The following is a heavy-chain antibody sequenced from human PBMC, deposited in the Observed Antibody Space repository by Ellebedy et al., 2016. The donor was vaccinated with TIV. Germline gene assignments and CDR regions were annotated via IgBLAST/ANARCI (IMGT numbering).Heavy chain of an antibody. V-gene: IGHV1-46*01. CDR3: ATGFMVRGTLWFDP. J-gene: IGHJ5*02. D-gene: IGHD3-10*01. Sequence: ASVKVSCKASGYTFTTHYMHWVRQAPGQGLTWMGIINPSDGKTNYAQKFQGRLTVTRDTSTSTVYMELSSLRSEDTAVYYCATGFMVRGTLWFDPWGQGTLVTVSS. CDR2: INPSDGKT. CDR1: GYTFTTHY.